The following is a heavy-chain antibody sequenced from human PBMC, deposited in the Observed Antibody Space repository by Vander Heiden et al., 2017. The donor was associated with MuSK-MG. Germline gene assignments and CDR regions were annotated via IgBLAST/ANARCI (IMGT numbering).Heavy chain of an antibody. Sequence: QVQLVQSGAEVKKPGSSVKVSCKASGGTFSSYAISWVRQAPGQGLEWMGGIIPIFGTENYAQKVQGRVTITADKSTSTAYRELSSLRSEETAVYYCARWDSSALGGFGDYWCQGTMVTVSS. D-gene: IGHD6-6*01. V-gene: IGHV1-69*06. CDR2: IIPIFGTE. CDR1: GGTFSSYA. CDR3: ARWDSSALGGFGDY. J-gene: IGHJ4*02.